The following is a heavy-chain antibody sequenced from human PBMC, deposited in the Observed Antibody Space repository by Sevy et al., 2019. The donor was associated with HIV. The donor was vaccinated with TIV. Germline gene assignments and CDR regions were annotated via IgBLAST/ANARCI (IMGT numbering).Heavy chain of an antibody. Sequence: ASVKVSCKTSVFLFDDYSIAWIRQAPGQGLEWLGRIAGHSGDTDYAEKFQGRVTMTTRPSTRTVYMELRSLNVDDTGVYYCAGDRRFFYQYWGQGTSVTVSS. CDR3: AGDRRFFYQY. D-gene: IGHD3-10*01. CDR1: VFLFDDYS. J-gene: IGHJ4*02. V-gene: IGHV1-18*01. CDR2: IAGHSGDT.